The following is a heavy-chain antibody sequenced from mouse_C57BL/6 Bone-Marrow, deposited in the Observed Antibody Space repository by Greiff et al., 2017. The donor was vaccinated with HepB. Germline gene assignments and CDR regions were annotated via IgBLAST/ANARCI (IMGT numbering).Heavy chain of an antibody. CDR2: INPSNGGT. J-gene: IGHJ4*01. CDR3: ARWPHYYGSSYGYAMDY. CDR1: GYTFTSYW. D-gene: IGHD1-1*01. V-gene: IGHV1-53*01. Sequence: QVQLQQSGTELVKPGASVKLSCKASGYTFTSYWMHWVKQRPGQGLEWIGNINPSNGGTNYNEKFKSKATLTVDKSSSTAYMQLSSLTSEDSAVYYCARWPHYYGSSYGYAMDYWGQGTSVTVSS.